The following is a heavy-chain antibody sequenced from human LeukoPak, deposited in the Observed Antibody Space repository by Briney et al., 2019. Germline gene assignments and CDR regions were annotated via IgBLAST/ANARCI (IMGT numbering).Heavy chain of an antibody. J-gene: IGHJ6*03. CDR2: ISAYNGNT. CDR3: ARDLAMTTQYYYYYMDV. V-gene: IGHV1-18*01. Sequence: ASVKVSCKASGYTFTSYGISWVRQAPGQGLEWMGWISAYNGNTNYAQKLQGRVTMTTDTSTSIAYMALRSLRSDDTAVYYCARDLAMTTQYYYYYMDVWGKGTTVTVSS. CDR1: GYTFTSYG. D-gene: IGHD4-11*01.